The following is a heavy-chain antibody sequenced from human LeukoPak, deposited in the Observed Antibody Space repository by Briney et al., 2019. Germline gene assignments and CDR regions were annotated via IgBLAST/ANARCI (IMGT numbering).Heavy chain of an antibody. Sequence: PGGSLRLSCAASGFTFDDYAMHWVRQAPGKGLEWVSGISWNSGSIGYADSVKGRFTISRDNSKNSLYLQMNRLRAEDTALYYCAKDMHDYGDYEFDYWGQGTLVTVSS. J-gene: IGHJ4*02. CDR3: AKDMHDYGDYEFDY. CDR1: GFTFDDYA. V-gene: IGHV3-9*01. D-gene: IGHD4-17*01. CDR2: ISWNSGSI.